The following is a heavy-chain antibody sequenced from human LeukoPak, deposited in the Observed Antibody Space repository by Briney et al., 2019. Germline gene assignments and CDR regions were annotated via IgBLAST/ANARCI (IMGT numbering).Heavy chain of an antibody. CDR1: GITFSNYA. Sequence: GGSLRLSCAASGITFSNYAMSWVRQAPGTGLEWVSAISGSGGRTYYADSVKGRFTISRDNSKNTLYLQMNSLRAEDTAVYYCAKAMWESGDYYFDYWGQGTLVTVSS. CDR2: ISGSGGRT. CDR3: AKAMWESGDYYFDY. J-gene: IGHJ4*02. V-gene: IGHV3-23*01. D-gene: IGHD1-26*01.